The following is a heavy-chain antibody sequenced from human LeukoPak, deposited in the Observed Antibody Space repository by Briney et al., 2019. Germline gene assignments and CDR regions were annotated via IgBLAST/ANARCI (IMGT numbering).Heavy chain of an antibody. V-gene: IGHV3-7*01. D-gene: IGHD2-8*01. CDR3: ARRRSCNNVDCSKSLDY. J-gene: IGHJ4*02. CDR2: IKHDGSES. CDR1: GFTFSSYW. Sequence: GGSLRLSCAASGFTFSSYWMTWVRQTPGKGLEWVANIKHDGSESYFVDSLKGRFTMSRDNAKDSLYLQMNSLRVEDTAVYYCARRRSCNNVDCSKSLDYWGQGTLVTVSS.